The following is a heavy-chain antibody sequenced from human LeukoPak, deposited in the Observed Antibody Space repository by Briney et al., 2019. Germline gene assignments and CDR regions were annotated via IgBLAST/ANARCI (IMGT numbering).Heavy chain of an antibody. CDR3: ARAREITVSGTDFFDY. CDR2: IKHDGSGP. Sequence: PGGSLRLSCAVSGFRFSNYWMTWVRQAPGKGLEWVANIKHDGSGPSYLDSVKGRFTISRDNARNLLSLQMNSLRAEDTAVYYCARAREITVSGTDFFDYWGQGTLVTVSS. CDR1: GFRFSNYW. D-gene: IGHD6-19*01. J-gene: IGHJ4*02. V-gene: IGHV3-7*01.